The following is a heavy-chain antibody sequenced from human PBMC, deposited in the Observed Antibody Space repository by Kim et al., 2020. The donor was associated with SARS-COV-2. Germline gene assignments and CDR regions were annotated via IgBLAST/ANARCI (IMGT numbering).Heavy chain of an antibody. J-gene: IGHJ4*02. CDR3: VRQGLGSPRL. D-gene: IGHD6-19*01. CDR2: VRYNGST. V-gene: IGHV4-39*01. CDR1: GVSINNYLYF. Sequence: SETLSLTCSVSGVSINNYLYFWGWVRQPPGKGLEWIASVRYNGSTYYRPSLESRLTVSADTSQNQFSLNLRSANGADTACYCCVRQGLGSPRLGGQGKVVIVSS.